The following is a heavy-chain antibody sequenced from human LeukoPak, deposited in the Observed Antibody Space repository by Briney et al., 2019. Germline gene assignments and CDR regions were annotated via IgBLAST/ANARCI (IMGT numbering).Heavy chain of an antibody. V-gene: IGHV4-39*07. Sequence: SETLSLTCTVSVGSISSSSYYWAWIRQPPGKGLEWIGSIYYTGSTYYNPSLKSRVTISVDTSKNQFSLRLSSVTAADTAVYYCARDSSGWYGGHYMDVWGKGTTVTVSS. D-gene: IGHD6-19*01. J-gene: IGHJ6*03. CDR3: ARDSSGWYGGHYMDV. CDR2: IYYTGST. CDR1: VGSISSSSYY.